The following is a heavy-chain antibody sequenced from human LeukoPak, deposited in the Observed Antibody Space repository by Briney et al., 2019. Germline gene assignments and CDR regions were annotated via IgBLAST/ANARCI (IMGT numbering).Heavy chain of an antibody. CDR3: ARVPGSYYVDFDY. Sequence: GGSLRLSCAASGFTLTTYAMTWVRQAPGKGLEWVSAISGDGVTTYYADSVRGRFTVSKDNSENTLYLRMNSLRAEDTAVYYCARVPGSYYVDFDYWGQGTLVTVSS. J-gene: IGHJ4*02. V-gene: IGHV3-23*01. D-gene: IGHD3-10*01. CDR2: ISGDGVTT. CDR1: GFTLTTYA.